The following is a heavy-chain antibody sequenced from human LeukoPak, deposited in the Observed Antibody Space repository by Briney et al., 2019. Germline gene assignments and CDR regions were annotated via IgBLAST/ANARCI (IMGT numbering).Heavy chain of an antibody. J-gene: IGHJ4*02. Sequence: GGSLRLSCAASGFTFDDYAMHWVRQAPGKGLEWVSGISWNSGSIGYADSVKGRFTISRGNAKTSLYLQMNSLRAEDTALYYCAKDLGPGSMATSPGFDYWGQGTLVTVSS. CDR2: ISWNSGSI. V-gene: IGHV3-9*01. CDR1: GFTFDDYA. CDR3: AKDLGPGSMATSPGFDY. D-gene: IGHD5-24*01.